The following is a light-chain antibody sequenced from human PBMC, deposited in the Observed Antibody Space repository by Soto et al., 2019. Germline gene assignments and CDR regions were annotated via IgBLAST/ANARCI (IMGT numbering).Light chain of an antibody. Sequence: EIVLTQSPATLSLYPGERATLSCRASQSVSSYLAWYQQKPGQAPRLLIYDASNRATGIPARFSGSGSGTDFTLTISSLEPEDFAVYYCQQRHTFGQGTRLEIK. J-gene: IGKJ5*01. V-gene: IGKV3-11*01. CDR1: QSVSSY. CDR3: QQRHT. CDR2: DAS.